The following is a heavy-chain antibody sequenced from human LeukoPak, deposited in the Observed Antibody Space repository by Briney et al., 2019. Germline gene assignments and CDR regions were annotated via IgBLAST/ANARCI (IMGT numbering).Heavy chain of an antibody. Sequence: GGSLRLSCAASGFTFSSCSMNWVRQAPGKGLEWVSSISSSSSYIYYADSVKGRFTISRDNAKNSLYLQMSSLRAEDTAVYYCARDSYCSSTSCYGFDYWGQGTRVTVSS. J-gene: IGHJ4*02. CDR3: ARDSYCSSTSCYGFDY. D-gene: IGHD2-2*01. CDR1: GFTFSSCS. CDR2: ISSSSSYI. V-gene: IGHV3-21*01.